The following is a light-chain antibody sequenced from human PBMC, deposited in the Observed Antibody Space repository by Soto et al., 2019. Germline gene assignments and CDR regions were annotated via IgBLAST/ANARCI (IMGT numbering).Light chain of an antibody. CDR3: QQTYRHPRT. CDR2: GAS. Sequence: EIVLTQSPGTLSLSPGERATLSCRASQSVGTKLAWYRQTPGQAPRLLIYGASTRATDTPARFSGSGAGTDFTLTINDLQPDDVATYYCQQTYRHPRTFGQGT. V-gene: IGKV3D-15*01. J-gene: IGKJ1*01. CDR1: QSVGTK.